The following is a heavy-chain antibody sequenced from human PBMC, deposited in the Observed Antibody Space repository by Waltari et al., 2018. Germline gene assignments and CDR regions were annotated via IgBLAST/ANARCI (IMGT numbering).Heavy chain of an antibody. J-gene: IGHJ6*03. D-gene: IGHD2-21*02. CDR2: IYWDDDK. Sequence: QITLKESGPTLVKPTQTLTLTCTFSGFSLSTRGVGVGWIRQPPGKALEWLALIYWDDDKRYSPSLKSRLTITKDTSKNQVVLTMTNMDPVDTATYYCAHVLVVTQSYYYYMDVWGKGTTVTVSS. V-gene: IGHV2-5*02. CDR3: AHVLVVTQSYYYYMDV. CDR1: GFSLSTRGVG.